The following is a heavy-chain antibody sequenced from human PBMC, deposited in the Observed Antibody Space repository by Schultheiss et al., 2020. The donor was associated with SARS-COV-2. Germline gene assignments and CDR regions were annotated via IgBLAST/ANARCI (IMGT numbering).Heavy chain of an antibody. Sequence: SETLSLTCAVSGYSISSGYCWGWIRQPPGRGLEWIGSMCHTGYTYHNPSLRSRITISVDTSKNHFSLKLTSVTAADTAVWYCATDRQVGCSGGSCQVDYFYGMDAWGQGTTVTVSS. D-gene: IGHD2-15*01. V-gene: IGHV4-38-2*02. CDR1: GYSISSGYC. J-gene: IGHJ6*02. CDR2: MCHTGYT. CDR3: ATDRQVGCSGGSCQVDYFYGMDA.